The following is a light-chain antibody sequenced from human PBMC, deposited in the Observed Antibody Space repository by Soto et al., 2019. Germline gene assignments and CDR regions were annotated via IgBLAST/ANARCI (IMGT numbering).Light chain of an antibody. V-gene: IGKV3-15*01. J-gene: IGKJ1*01. Sequence: EVVMTQSPATLSVSPGERVTLSCRASQSINAHLAWYQQKPGQAPSLLIHGASTRATGIPARFSGSGFGTEFILTISSLQSEDLAVYYCQQYNTWLWTFGQGTKVEIQ. CDR1: QSINAH. CDR3: QQYNTWLWT. CDR2: GAS.